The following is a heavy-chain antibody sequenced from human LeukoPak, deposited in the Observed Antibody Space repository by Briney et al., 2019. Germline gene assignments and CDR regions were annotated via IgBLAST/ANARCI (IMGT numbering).Heavy chain of an antibody. CDR3: ARGGYYDFWSGYYRDYYYYYGMDV. Sequence: GGSLRLSCAASGFTFSSYAMHWVRQAPGKGLEWVAVISYDGSNKYYADSVKDRFTISRDNSKNTLYLQMNSLRAEDTAVYYCARGGYYDFWSGYYRDYYYYYGMDVWGQGTTVTVSS. CDR1: GFTFSSYA. J-gene: IGHJ6*02. V-gene: IGHV3-30-3*01. D-gene: IGHD3-3*01. CDR2: ISYDGSNK.